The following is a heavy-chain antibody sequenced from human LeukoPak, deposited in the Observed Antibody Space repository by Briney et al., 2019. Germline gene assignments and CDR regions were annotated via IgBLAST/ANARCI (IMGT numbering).Heavy chain of an antibody. CDR1: GFTFSSYN. Sequence: GGSLRLSCAASGFTFSSYNMNWVRQAPGKGLEWVSSISSSSSYIYYADSVRGRFTISRDSAKNSLFLQMNSLRAEDTAVYYCARDRWHDYWGQGTLVTVSS. J-gene: IGHJ4*02. CDR2: ISSSSSYI. D-gene: IGHD2-15*01. V-gene: IGHV3-21*01. CDR3: ARDRWHDY.